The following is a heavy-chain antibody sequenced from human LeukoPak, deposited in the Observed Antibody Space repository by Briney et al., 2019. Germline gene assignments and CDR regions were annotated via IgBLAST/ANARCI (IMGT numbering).Heavy chain of an antibody. V-gene: IGHV3-7*03. D-gene: IGHD3-22*01. CDR2: IKQDGSKK. CDR1: GFTFSSYS. Sequence: GGSLRLSCAASGFTFSSYSLSWVRQAPGKGLEWVANIKQDGSKKNYVDSVKGRFTISRDNAKNSLYLQMNSLRAEDTAVYYCATPLDYYDSSGYHQGGDWGQGTLVTVSS. CDR3: ATPLDYYDSSGYHQGGD. J-gene: IGHJ4*02.